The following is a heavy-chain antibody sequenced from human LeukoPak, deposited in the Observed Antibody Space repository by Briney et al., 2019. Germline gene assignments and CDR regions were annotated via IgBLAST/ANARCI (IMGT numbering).Heavy chain of an antibody. CDR1: GYSFASYW. Sequence: GESLKISCKGSGYSFASYWIGWVRQMPGKGLEWMGIIYPGDSGTRYSPSFQGQVTISADKSINTAYLQWTSLKASDTAMYYCARRTGSYEYFDYWGQGALVTVSS. J-gene: IGHJ4*02. CDR3: ARRTGSYEYFDY. V-gene: IGHV5-51*01. D-gene: IGHD1-26*01. CDR2: IYPGDSGT.